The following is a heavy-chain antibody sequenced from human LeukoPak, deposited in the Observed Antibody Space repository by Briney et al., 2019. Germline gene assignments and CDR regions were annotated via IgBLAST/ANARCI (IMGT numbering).Heavy chain of an antibody. CDR1: GGSISSYY. V-gene: IGHV4-59*01. CDR2: IYYSGST. D-gene: IGHD6-6*01. J-gene: IGHJ5*02. CDR3: ARGIAARPRWFDP. Sequence: SETLSLTCTVSGGSISSYYWSWTRQPPGKGLEWIGYIYYSGSTNYNPSLKSRVTISVDTSKNQFSLKLSSVTAADTAVYYCARGIAARPRWFDPWGQGTLVTVSS.